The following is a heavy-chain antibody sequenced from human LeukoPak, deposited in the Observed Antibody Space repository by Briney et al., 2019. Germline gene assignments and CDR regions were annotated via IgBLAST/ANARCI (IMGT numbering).Heavy chain of an antibody. V-gene: IGHV4-39*01. CDR1: GGSISSSSYY. J-gene: IGHJ5*02. CDR3: ARQSGYSSSFWFDP. Sequence: SETLSLTCTVSGGSISSSSYYWGWIRQPPGKGLEWIGSIYYSGSTYHNPSLKSRVTISVDTSKNQFSLKLSSVTAADTAVYYCARQSGYSSSFWFDPWGQGTLVTVSS. CDR2: IYYSGST. D-gene: IGHD6-13*01.